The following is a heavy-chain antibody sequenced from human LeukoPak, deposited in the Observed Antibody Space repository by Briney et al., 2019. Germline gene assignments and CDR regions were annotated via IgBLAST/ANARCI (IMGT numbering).Heavy chain of an antibody. CDR3: ARAYTSWSFDY. V-gene: IGHV4-59*01. Sequence: SETLSLTCTVSGVSITTYYWSWIRQPPGKGLEWIGFIYYSGNTNYNPSLKSRVTISVDTSKSQFSLKLSFVTAADTAVYYCARAYTSWSFDYWGQGTLVTVSS. J-gene: IGHJ4*02. D-gene: IGHD2-2*02. CDR2: IYYSGNT. CDR1: GVSITTYY.